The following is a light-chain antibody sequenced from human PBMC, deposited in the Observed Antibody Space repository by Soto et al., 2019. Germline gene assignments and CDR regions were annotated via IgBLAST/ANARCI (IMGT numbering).Light chain of an antibody. CDR3: MQALQTPDT. V-gene: IGKV2-28*01. CDR2: LGS. Sequence: EIVMTQSPPSLTVTPGEPASISCRSSQRLLHSNGNTFLDWYVQKPGQSPQLLIYLGSNRASGVPDRVSGSEAGTDFTLKISRVEDEDVGVYYCMQALQTPDTFGQGTKLEIK. CDR1: QRLLHSNGNTF. J-gene: IGKJ2*01.